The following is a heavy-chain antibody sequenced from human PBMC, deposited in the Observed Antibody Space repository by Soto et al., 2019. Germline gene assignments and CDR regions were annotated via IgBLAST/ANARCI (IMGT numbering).Heavy chain of an antibody. Sequence: ASVKVSCKASGHTFTSYAMHWVRQAPGQRLEWMGWINAGNGNTKYSQKFQGRVTITRDTSASTAYMELSSLRSEDTAVYYCATWPPPRYYYYGMDVWGQGTTVTVSS. CDR2: INAGNGNT. D-gene: IGHD6-6*01. J-gene: IGHJ6*02. CDR1: GHTFTSYA. CDR3: ATWPPPRYYYYGMDV. V-gene: IGHV1-3*01.